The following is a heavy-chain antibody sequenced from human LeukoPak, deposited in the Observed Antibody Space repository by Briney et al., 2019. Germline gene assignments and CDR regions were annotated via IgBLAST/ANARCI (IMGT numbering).Heavy chain of an antibody. CDR2: ISSSSSYI. CDR1: GFTFSSYS. CDR3: AKPPPSGNYLGYYYYYMDV. Sequence: PGGSLRLSCAASGFTFSSYSMNWVRQAPGKGLEWVSSISSSSSYIYYADSVKGRFTISRDNAKNSLYLQMNSLRAEDTAVYYCAKPPPSGNYLGYYYYYMDVWGKGTTVTISS. J-gene: IGHJ6*03. D-gene: IGHD1-26*01. V-gene: IGHV3-21*04.